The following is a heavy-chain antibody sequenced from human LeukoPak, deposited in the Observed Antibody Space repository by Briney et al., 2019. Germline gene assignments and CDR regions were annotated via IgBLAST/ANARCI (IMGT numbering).Heavy chain of an antibody. D-gene: IGHD1-26*01. CDR2: INTNTGNP. CDR1: GYTFSSYT. J-gene: IGHJ4*02. CDR3: ASGPSYSGSNEYFDS. Sequence: ASVKVSCRASGYTFSSYTMNWVRQAPGQGLEWMGWINTNTGNPTYAQDYTGRFVFSLDTSVSTTYLQISRLKAADTAVYYCASGPSYSGSNEYFDSWGQGTLVTVSS. V-gene: IGHV7-4-1*02.